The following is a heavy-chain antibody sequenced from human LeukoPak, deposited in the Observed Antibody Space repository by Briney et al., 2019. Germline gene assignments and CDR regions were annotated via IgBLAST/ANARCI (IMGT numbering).Heavy chain of an antibody. CDR3: ARVLGSGSYYYYYMDV. V-gene: IGHV4-39*01. J-gene: IGHJ6*03. Sequence: PSETLSLTCTVSGGSISTSSFYWGWIRQPPGKGLEWIGSIYYSGRTYYNLSLKSRVTISGDTSKNQVSLKLTSVTAAGTAVYYCARVLGSGSYYYYYMDVWGKGTTVTVSS. CDR2: IYYSGRT. CDR1: GGSISTSSFY. D-gene: IGHD3-10*01.